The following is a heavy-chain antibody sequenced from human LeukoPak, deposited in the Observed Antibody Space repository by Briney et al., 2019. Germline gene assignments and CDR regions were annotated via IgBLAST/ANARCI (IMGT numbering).Heavy chain of an antibody. CDR2: IIPIFGTA. J-gene: IGHJ4*02. D-gene: IGHD3-22*01. CDR3: ARVVLRGYYYDRTYYFDY. V-gene: IGHV1-69*13. Sequence: GASVKVSCKASGGTSSSYAISWVRQAPGQGLEWMGGIIPIFGTANYAQKFQGRVTITADESTSTAYMELSSLRSEDTAVYYCARVVLRGYYYDRTYYFDYWGQGTLVTVSS. CDR1: GGTSSSYA.